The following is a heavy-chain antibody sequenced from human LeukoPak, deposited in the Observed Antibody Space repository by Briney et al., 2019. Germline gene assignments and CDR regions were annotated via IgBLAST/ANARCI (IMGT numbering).Heavy chain of an antibody. CDR1: GYTFTAYY. V-gene: IGHV1-2*02. J-gene: IGHJ4*02. D-gene: IGHD3-16*01. CDR3: ATQRGSYLWGTDFDY. Sequence: ASLKASCKASGYTFTAYYMHWVPKAPGQGLEWMGWINPNSGDTKYSQKFQGRVTMTRDTSISTAYMELSRLRSDDTAVYYCATQRGSYLWGTDFDYWGQGTLVTVSS. CDR2: INPNSGDT.